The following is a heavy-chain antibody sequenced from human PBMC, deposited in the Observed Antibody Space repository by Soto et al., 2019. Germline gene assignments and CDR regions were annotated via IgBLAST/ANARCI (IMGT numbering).Heavy chain of an antibody. J-gene: IGHJ5*02. Sequence: PSETLSLTCTVSGDSVTSGDYYWSWIRQPPGKGLEWIGYIYYSGNTNYSPSLKSRVAISLDTSHNQLSLKLSSVTAADTDVGFCARIYGERCIAYWFDPWGQGTLVTV. CDR1: GDSVTSGDYY. V-gene: IGHV4-61*08. D-gene: IGHD6-13*01. CDR2: IYYSGNT. CDR3: ARIYGERCIAYWFDP.